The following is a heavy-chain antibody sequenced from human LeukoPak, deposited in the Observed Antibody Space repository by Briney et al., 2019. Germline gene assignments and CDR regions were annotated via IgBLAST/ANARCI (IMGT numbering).Heavy chain of an antibody. Sequence: SETLSLTCAVSGGSISSGGYSWSWIRQPPGKGLEWIGYIYHSGSTYYNPSLKSRVTISVDRSKNQFSLKLSPVTAADTAVYYCAREYSGGGMDVWGQGTTVTVSS. D-gene: IGHD1-26*01. CDR1: GGSISSGGYS. CDR3: AREYSGGGMDV. CDR2: IYHSGST. V-gene: IGHV4-30-2*01. J-gene: IGHJ6*02.